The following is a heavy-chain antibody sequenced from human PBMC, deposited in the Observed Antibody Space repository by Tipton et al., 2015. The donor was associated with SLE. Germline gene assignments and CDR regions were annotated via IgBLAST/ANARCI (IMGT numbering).Heavy chain of an antibody. V-gene: IGHV4-59*08. CDR1: GGSISSYY. J-gene: IGHJ4*02. CDR3: ARLPIAAAGPVDY. Sequence: TLSLTCTVSGGSISSYYWSWIRQPPGKGLEWIGYIYYSGSTYYNPSLKSRVTISVDTSKNQFSLKLSSVTAADTAVYYCARLPIAAAGPVDYWGQGTLVTVSS. CDR2: IYYSGST. D-gene: IGHD6-13*01.